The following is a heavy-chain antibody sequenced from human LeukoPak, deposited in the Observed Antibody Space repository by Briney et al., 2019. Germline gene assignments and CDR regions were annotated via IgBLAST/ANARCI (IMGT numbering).Heavy chain of an antibody. CDR3: ARADYPRIDY. D-gene: IGHD4-11*01. J-gene: IGHJ4*02. Sequence: GGSLRLSCAASGFTFSSYSMNWVRQAPGKGLEWVSVIYSGGSTYYADSVKGRFTISRDNSKNTLYLQMNSLRAEDTAVYYCARADYPRIDYWGQGTLVTVSS. CDR2: IYSGGST. V-gene: IGHV3-66*01. CDR1: GFTFSSYS.